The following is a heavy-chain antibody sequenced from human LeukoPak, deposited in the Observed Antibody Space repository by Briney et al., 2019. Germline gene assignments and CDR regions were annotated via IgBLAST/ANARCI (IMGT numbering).Heavy chain of an antibody. D-gene: IGHD3-10*01. Sequence: SETLSLTCAVSGGYDNRGTFFWTWIRKPPGKGLEWIGYISNSGSTNYHPSLKSRVTISSDTSKNQFSLKLSSVTAADTAVYWCARGIIRGADTSYYYGMDVWGRGTTVTVSS. J-gene: IGHJ6*02. CDR3: ARGIIRGADTSYYYGMDV. V-gene: IGHV4-61*01. CDR1: GGYDNRGTFF. CDR2: ISNSGST.